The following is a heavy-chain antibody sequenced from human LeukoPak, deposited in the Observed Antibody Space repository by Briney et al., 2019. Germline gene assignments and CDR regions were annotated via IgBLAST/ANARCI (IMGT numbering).Heavy chain of an antibody. CDR3: ARDVYFYGMDV. V-gene: IGHV4-39*01. CDR1: GGSISSSSYY. Sequence: PSETLSLTCTVSGGSISSSSYYWGWIRQPPGKGLEWIGSIYYSGSTYYNPSLKSRVTISVDTSKNQFSLKLSSVTAADTAVYYCARDVYFYGMDVGGQGTTVTVSS. J-gene: IGHJ6*02. D-gene: IGHD2-8*01. CDR2: IYYSGST.